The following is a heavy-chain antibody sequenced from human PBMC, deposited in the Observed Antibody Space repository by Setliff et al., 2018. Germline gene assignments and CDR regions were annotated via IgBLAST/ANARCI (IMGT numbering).Heavy chain of an antibody. J-gene: IGHJ5*02. CDR3: ARGPLHYDFWSGYYTVSWFDP. Sequence: ASVKVSCKASGYTFTSYAMNWVRQAPGQGLEWMGWINTNTGNPTYAQGFTGRFVFSLDTSVSTAYLQISCLKAEDTAVYYCARGPLHYDFWSGYYTVSWFDPWGQGTLVTVSS. V-gene: IGHV7-4-1*02. D-gene: IGHD3-3*01. CDR1: GYTFTSYA. CDR2: INTNTGNP.